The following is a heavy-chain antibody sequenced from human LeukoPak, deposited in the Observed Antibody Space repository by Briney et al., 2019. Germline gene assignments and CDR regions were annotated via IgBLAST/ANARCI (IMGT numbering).Heavy chain of an antibody. J-gene: IGHJ3*02. CDR1: GFTFDSYA. Sequence: PGRSLRLSCAASGFTFDSYAIHWVRQAPGKGLEWVAFISYDGSNKYYADSVKGRFTISRDNSKNTLYLQMNSLRTEDTAVYYCAREAYEAFDIWGQGTMVTVSS. V-gene: IGHV3-30-3*01. CDR3: AREAYEAFDI. CDR2: ISYDGSNK.